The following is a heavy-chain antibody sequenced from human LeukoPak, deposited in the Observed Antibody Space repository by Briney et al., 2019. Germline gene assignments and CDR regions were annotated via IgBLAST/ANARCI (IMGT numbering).Heavy chain of an antibody. Sequence: ASVKVSXKASGYTFTGYYMHWVRQAPGQGLEWMGRINPNSGGTNYAQKFQGRVTMTRDTSISTAYMELSRLRSDDTAVYYCARVRIAAAGTSNYWGQGTLVTVSS. CDR2: INPNSGGT. D-gene: IGHD6-13*01. CDR3: ARVRIAAAGTSNY. J-gene: IGHJ4*02. CDR1: GYTFTGYY. V-gene: IGHV1-2*06.